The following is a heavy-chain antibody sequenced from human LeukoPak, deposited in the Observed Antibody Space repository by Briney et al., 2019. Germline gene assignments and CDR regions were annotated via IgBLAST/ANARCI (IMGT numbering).Heavy chain of an antibody. CDR3: DRGLPGYSTSWYDP. D-gene: IGHD6-13*01. CDR1: GYTFTGYY. V-gene: IGHV1-2*02. CDR2: INPKSGGT. J-gene: IGHJ5*02. Sequence: ASVKVSCKASGYTFTGYYIHWVRQAPGQGLEWMGWINPKSGGTNYAPKFQGRVTMTRDTSISTAYMELSRLRSDDSAVYYCDRGLPGYSTSWYDPWGQGTLVTVSS.